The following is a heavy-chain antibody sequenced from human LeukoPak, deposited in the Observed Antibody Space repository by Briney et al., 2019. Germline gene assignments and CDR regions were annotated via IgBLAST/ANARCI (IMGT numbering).Heavy chain of an antibody. Sequence: ASVKVSCKASGYTFTSYYMHWVRQAPGQGLEWMGIINPSSGITNYAQKFQGRVTVTRGTSTSTVYMELSSLRSEDTAVYYCARVFYYESSGYYYDYWGQGSLVTVSS. V-gene: IGHV1-46*01. J-gene: IGHJ4*02. CDR2: INPSSGIT. CDR3: ARVFYYESSGYYYDY. CDR1: GYTFTSYY. D-gene: IGHD3-22*01.